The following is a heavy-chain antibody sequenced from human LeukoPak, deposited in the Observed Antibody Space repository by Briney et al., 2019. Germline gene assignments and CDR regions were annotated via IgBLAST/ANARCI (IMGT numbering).Heavy chain of an antibody. V-gene: IGHV1-2*06. CDR1: GYTFTSYD. Sequence: ASVKVSCKASGYTFTSYDINWVRQATGQGLEWMGRINPNSGGTNYAQKFQGRVTMTRDTSISTAYMELSRLRSDDTAVYYCARNSGLYYYMDVWGKGTTVTVSS. J-gene: IGHJ6*03. CDR3: ARNSGLYYYMDV. D-gene: IGHD3-10*01. CDR2: INPNSGGT.